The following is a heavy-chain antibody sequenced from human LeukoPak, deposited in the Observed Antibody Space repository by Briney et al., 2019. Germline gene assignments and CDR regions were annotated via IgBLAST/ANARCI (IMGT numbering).Heavy chain of an antibody. Sequence: GGSLRLSCAASGFTFSSYAMSWVRKAPGKGLEWVSAISGSGGSTYYADSVKGRFTISRDNSKNTLYLQMNSLRAEDTAVYYCATSSSGYYYFDYWGQGTLVTVSS. CDR1: GFTFSSYA. J-gene: IGHJ4*02. CDR2: ISGSGGST. CDR3: ATSSSGYYYFDY. D-gene: IGHD3-22*01. V-gene: IGHV3-23*01.